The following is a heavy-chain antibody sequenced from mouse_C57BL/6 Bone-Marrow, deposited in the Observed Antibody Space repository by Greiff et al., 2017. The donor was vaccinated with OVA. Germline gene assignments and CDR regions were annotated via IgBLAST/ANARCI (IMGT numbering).Heavy chain of an antibody. V-gene: IGHV1-81*01. D-gene: IGHD3-3*01. CDR3: ARRQLGAMDY. CDR2: IYPRSGNT. CDR1: GYTFTSYG. J-gene: IGHJ4*01. Sequence: QVHVKQSGAELARPGASVKLSCKASGYTFTSYGISWVKQRTGQGLEWIGEIYPRSGNTYYNEKFKGKATLTADKSSSTAYMELRSLTSEDSAVYFCARRQLGAMDYWGQGTSVTVSS.